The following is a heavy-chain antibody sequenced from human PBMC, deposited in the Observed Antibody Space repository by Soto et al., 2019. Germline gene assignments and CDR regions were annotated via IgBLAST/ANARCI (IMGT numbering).Heavy chain of an antibody. D-gene: IGHD2-2*01. CDR3: ANWVVVPAASGCFDY. V-gene: IGHV1-69*02. CDR1: GGTFSSYT. CDR2: IIPILGIA. J-gene: IGHJ4*02. Sequence: QVQLVQSGAEVKKPGSSVKVSCKASGGTFSSYTISWVRQAPGQGLEWMGRIIPILGIANYAQQFQARVTMTADKSTSTAYMELSSLRSADTAVYYCANWVVVPAASGCFDYWGQGTLVTVSS.